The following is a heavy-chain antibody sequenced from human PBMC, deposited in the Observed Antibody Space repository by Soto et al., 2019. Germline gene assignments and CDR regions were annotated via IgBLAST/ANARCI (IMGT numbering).Heavy chain of an antibody. CDR2: ISWNSGSI. J-gene: IGHJ6*02. Sequence: GGSLRLSCAASGFTFDDYAMHWVRQAPGKGLEWVSGISWNSGSIGYADSVKGRFTISRDNAKNSLYLQMNSLRAEDTALYYCAKGSYDYYYYYGMGVWGQGTTVTVSS. V-gene: IGHV3-9*01. CDR1: GFTFDDYA. CDR3: AKGSYDYYYYYGMGV. D-gene: IGHD3-16*01.